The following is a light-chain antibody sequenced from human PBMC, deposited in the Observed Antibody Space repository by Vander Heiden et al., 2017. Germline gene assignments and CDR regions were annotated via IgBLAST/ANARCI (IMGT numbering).Light chain of an antibody. CDR2: AAS. Sequence: DSQMTQSPSSLPASVGGRVTITRRASQGSSKYVAWYQQKPGKVPKLLIYAASTLQTGVPSRFSGSGSGTDFTLTISSLQPEDVATYDCQKYNSAPRTFGQGTKVEIK. V-gene: IGKV1-27*01. CDR3: QKYNSAPRT. J-gene: IGKJ1*01. CDR1: QGSSKY.